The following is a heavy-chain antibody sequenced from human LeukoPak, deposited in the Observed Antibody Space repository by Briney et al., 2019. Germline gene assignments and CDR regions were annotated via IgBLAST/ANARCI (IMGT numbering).Heavy chain of an antibody. CDR3: ARVYSGYHAFDI. D-gene: IGHD5-12*01. CDR1: GGTFSSYA. CDR2: IIPILGIA. J-gene: IGHJ3*02. Sequence: SVKVSCKASGGTFSSYAISWVRQAPGQGLEWMGRIIPILGIANYAQKFQGRVTITADKSTSTAYMELSSLRSEDTAVYYCARVYSGYHAFDIWGQGTMGTVSS. V-gene: IGHV1-69*04.